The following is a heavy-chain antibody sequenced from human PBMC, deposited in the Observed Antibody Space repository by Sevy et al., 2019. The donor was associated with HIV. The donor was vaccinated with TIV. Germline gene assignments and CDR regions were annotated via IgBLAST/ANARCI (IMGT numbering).Heavy chain of an antibody. V-gene: IGHV3-48*01. Sequence: GGSLRLSCAASGFTFSAYSMNWVRQAPGKGLEWVSYISSSSGTIYYVDSVKGQFTISRDNAKSSLYLQMNGLRAEDTAVYYCARAGGDCYSKNECWFVSWGQGTLVTV. D-gene: IGHD2-21*01. CDR2: ISSSSGTI. CDR1: GFTFSAYS. CDR3: ARAGGDCYSKNECWFVS. J-gene: IGHJ5*01.